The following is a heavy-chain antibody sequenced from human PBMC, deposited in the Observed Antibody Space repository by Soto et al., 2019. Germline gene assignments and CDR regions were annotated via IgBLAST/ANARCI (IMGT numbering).Heavy chain of an antibody. D-gene: IGHD2-2*01. J-gene: IGHJ4*02. CDR2: IYPGDSDT. Sequence: PGESLKISCKGSGYSFTSYWIGWVRQMPGKGLEWMGIIYPGDSDTRYSPSFQGQVTISADKSISTAYLQWSSLKASDTAMYYCAIKRYCSSTSCSLLGVPIDYWGQGTLVTVSS. CDR3: AIKRYCSSTSCSLLGVPIDY. V-gene: IGHV5-51*01. CDR1: GYSFTSYW.